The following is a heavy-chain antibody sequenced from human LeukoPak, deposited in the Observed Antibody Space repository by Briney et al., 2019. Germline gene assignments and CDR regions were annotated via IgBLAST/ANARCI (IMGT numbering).Heavy chain of an antibody. CDR2: IRYDGTNK. J-gene: IGHJ6*03. V-gene: IGHV3-30*02. Sequence: GGSLRLSCAASGFTFSSYGMHWVRQAPGKGLEWVTFIRYDGTNKYYADSVKGRFTISKDNSKNTLYLQMNSLRAEDTAVYYCAKGYGGSGSDYYYYYMDVWGNGTAVTVSS. D-gene: IGHD3-10*01. CDR3: AKGYGGSGSDYYYYYMDV. CDR1: GFTFSSYG.